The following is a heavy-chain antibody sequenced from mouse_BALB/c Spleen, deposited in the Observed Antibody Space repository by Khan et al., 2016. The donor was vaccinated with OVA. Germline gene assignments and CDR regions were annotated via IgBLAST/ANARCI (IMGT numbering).Heavy chain of an antibody. Sequence: EVKLLESGGGLVQPGGSLKLSCAASGFDFSRYWMSWVRQAPGKGLEWIGEINPDSSTINYTPSLKDKFIISRDNAKNTLYLQMSKVRSEDTALYYCARPGSYYRYDVGCAYWGQGTLVTVSA. CDR1: GFDFSRYW. CDR3: ARPGSYYRYDVGCAY. V-gene: IGHV4-1*02. CDR2: INPDSSTI. J-gene: IGHJ3*01. D-gene: IGHD2-14*01.